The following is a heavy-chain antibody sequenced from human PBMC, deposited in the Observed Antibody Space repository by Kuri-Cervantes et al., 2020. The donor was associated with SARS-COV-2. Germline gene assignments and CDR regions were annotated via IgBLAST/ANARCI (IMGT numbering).Heavy chain of an antibody. CDR2: VFDSGTT. J-gene: IGHJ3*02. V-gene: IGHV4-59*08. D-gene: IGHD4-17*01. CDR1: GGFISTNY. Sequence: SETLSLTCSVSGGFISTNYWCWIRQSPGKGLEWIGYVFDSGTTNYNPSLKSRVTISVDTSKNQFSLKLSSVTAADTAVYYCARSRLGTVYAFDIWGQGTMVTVSS. CDR3: ARSRLGTVYAFDI.